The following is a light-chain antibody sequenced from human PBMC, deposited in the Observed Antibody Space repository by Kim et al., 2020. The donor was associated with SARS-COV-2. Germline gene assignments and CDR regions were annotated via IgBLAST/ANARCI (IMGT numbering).Light chain of an antibody. CDR1: KLGDKY. Sequence: SYELTQPPSVSVSPGQTASITGSGDKLGDKYACWYQQKPGQSPVLVICQDSKRPSGIPERFSGSNSGNTATLTISGTQAMDEADYYCQAWDSSTVVFGGGTQLTVL. V-gene: IGLV3-1*01. CDR2: QDS. CDR3: QAWDSSTVV. J-gene: IGLJ2*01.